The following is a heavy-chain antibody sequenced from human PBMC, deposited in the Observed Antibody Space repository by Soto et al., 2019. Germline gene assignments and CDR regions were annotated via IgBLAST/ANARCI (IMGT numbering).Heavy chain of an antibody. D-gene: IGHD1-26*01. CDR2: ISYDGSNK. J-gene: IGHJ4*02. V-gene: IGHV3-30*18. CDR1: GFTFSSYG. CDR3: AKGDIGGSYYSHFDY. Sequence: QVQLVESGGGVVQPGRSLRLSCAASGFTFSSYGMHWVRQAPGKGLEWVAVISYDGSNKYYADSVKGRFTISRDNSKNTLYLQMSSLRAEDTAVYYCAKGDIGGSYYSHFDYWGQGTLVTVSS.